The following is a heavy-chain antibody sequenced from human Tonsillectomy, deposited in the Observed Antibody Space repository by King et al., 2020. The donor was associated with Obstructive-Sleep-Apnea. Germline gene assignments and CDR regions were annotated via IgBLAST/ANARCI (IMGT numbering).Heavy chain of an antibody. CDR3: ARQGRRPWFDP. V-gene: IGHV4-59*02. Sequence: VQLQESGPGLVKPSETLSLTCTVSGGSVSTSFWSWIRQPPGRRLEWIGYTSYSGSTNYNPSLKSRVTISVDTSKNQFSLRLTSVTAADTAVYYCARQGRRPWFDPWGQGTPVIVSS. CDR1: GGSVSTSF. J-gene: IGHJ5*02. D-gene: IGHD6-25*01. CDR2: TSYSGST.